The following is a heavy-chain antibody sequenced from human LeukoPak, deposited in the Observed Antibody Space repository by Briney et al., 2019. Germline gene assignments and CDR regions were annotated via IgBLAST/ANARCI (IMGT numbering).Heavy chain of an antibody. Sequence: ASVKVSCKASGYTFTSYGISWVRQAPGQGLEWMGWLSAYNGNKNYAQKFQGRVAMTTETSANTAYMELRSLRSDDTAIYYCARMGFTLVREAKDYWGQGTLVTVSS. CDR2: LSAYNGNK. CDR1: GYTFTSYG. CDR3: ARMGFTLVREAKDY. V-gene: IGHV1-18*01. D-gene: IGHD3-10*01. J-gene: IGHJ4*02.